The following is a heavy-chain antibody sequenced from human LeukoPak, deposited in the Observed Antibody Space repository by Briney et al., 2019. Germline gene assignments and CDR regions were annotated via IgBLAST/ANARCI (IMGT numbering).Heavy chain of an antibody. J-gene: IGHJ4*02. CDR2: IYTSGST. V-gene: IGHV4-61*02. CDR1: GGSISSGSYY. CDR3: ARVRGGGSDY. D-gene: IGHD3-16*01. Sequence: SETLSLTCTVSGGSISSGSYYWSWIRQPAGKGLEWIGRIYTSGSTNYNPSLKSRVTISVDTSKTQFSLKLSSVTAADTAVYYCARVRGGGSDYWGQGTLVTVSS.